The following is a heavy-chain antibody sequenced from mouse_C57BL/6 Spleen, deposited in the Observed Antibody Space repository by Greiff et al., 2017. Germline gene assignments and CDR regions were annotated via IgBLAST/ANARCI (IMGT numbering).Heavy chain of an antibody. Sequence: VQLQQPGAELVKPGASVKLSCKASGYTFTSYWMQWVQQRPGQGLEWIGEIDPSDSCTNYNHKFKGKATLTVDTSSSTAYMQLSSLTSEDSAVYYCARWYGNCDYWGQGTTLTVSS. CDR2: IDPSDSCT. V-gene: IGHV1-50*01. J-gene: IGHJ2*01. CDR1: GYTFTSYW. D-gene: IGHD2-10*02. CDR3: ARWYGNCDY.